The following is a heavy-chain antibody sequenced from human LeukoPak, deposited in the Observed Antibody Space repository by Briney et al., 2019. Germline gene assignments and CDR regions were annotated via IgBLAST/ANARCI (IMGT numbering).Heavy chain of an antibody. Sequence: PSETLSLTCTVSGGSISSYYWSWIRQPAGKGLEWIGRIYTSGSTNYNPSLKSRVTISVDKSKNQLSLKLSSVTAADTAVYYCARVGSSSSFYYYYYMDVWGKGTTVTVSS. J-gene: IGHJ6*03. V-gene: IGHV4-4*07. D-gene: IGHD6-6*01. CDR1: GGSISSYY. CDR2: IYTSGST. CDR3: ARVGSSSSFYYYYYMDV.